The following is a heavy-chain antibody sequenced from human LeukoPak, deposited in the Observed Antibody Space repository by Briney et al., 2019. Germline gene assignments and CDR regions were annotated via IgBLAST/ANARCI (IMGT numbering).Heavy chain of an antibody. V-gene: IGHV3-7*01. D-gene: IGHD2-21*01. Sequence: GGSLRLSCAASEFIFTGSWMSWIRQAPGKGLEWVAHINRDGSAKNYVDSVKGRFTISRDNAENPVYLQMNSLRDDDTAVYYCARDVADGFDYWGQGTLVTVSS. CDR2: INRDGSAK. CDR3: ARDVADGFDY. J-gene: IGHJ4*02. CDR1: EFIFTGSW.